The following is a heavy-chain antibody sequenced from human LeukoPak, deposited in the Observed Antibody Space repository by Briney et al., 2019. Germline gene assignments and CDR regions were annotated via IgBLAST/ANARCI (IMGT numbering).Heavy chain of an antibody. D-gene: IGHD1-26*01. Sequence: GGSLRLSCAASGFTFSRYWMTWVRQAPGKGLEWVANMNEEGSEKYYVDSVKGRFTISRDNAKNSLYLQMNSLRAEDTAVYFCMGNSVGYWGQGTLVTVSS. J-gene: IGHJ4*02. V-gene: IGHV3-7*01. CDR1: GFTFSRYW. CDR3: MGNSVGY. CDR2: MNEEGSEK.